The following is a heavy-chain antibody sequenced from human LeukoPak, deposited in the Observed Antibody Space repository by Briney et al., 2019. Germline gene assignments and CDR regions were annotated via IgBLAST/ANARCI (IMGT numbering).Heavy chain of an antibody. CDR1: GYTFTNYY. CDR3: ARDQEGFDY. J-gene: IGHJ4*02. CDR2: IYPRDGST. Sequence: ASVKVSCKASGYTFTNYYMHWVRQAPGQGLEWMGMIYPRDGSTSYAQKFQGRVTVTRDTSTSTVHMELSGLRSEDTAVYYCARDQEGFDYWGQGTLVTVSS. V-gene: IGHV1-46*01.